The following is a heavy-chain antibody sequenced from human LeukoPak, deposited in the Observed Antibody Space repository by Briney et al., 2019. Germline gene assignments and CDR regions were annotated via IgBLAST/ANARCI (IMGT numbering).Heavy chain of an antibody. CDR3: ARRVPYYDILTGYWAVDAFDI. CDR1: GFTFSSYW. J-gene: IGHJ3*02. D-gene: IGHD3-9*01. CDR2: IKQDGSEK. V-gene: IGHV3-7*01. Sequence: GGSLRLSCAASGFTFSSYWMSWVRQAPGKGLEWVANIKQDGSEKYYVDSVKGRFTISRDNAKNSLYLQMNILRAKDTAVYYCARRVPYYDILTGYWAVDAFDIWGQGTMVTVSS.